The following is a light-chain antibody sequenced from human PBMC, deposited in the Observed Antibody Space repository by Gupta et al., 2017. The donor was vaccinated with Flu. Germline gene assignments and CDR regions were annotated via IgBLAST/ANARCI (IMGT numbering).Light chain of an antibody. CDR2: CNN. J-gene: IGLJ2*01. V-gene: IGLV1-47*02. Sequence: QSVLTQPPSASGTPGQRVTISCSGSTSNIGDNFVYWYQQLPGAAPTLLMFCNNQRPSGVPDRFSCAKSGPSSSLAISGPRSEDEADYYCAAWEHSRGGHVAFGGGTELTVL. CDR1: TSNIGDNF. CDR3: AAWEHSRGGHVA.